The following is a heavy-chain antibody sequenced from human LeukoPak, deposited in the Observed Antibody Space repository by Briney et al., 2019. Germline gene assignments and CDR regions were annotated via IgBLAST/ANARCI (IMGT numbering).Heavy chain of an antibody. CDR3: TKGSYYDNSGRAYFDY. CDR1: GFTFTSYA. J-gene: IGHJ4*02. D-gene: IGHD3-22*01. CDR2: ISASGATT. V-gene: IGHV3-23*01. Sequence: GGSLRLSCAASGFTFTSYAMNWVRQAPGKGLEWVSVISASGATTDYADSVKGRFTISRDNSKNTLYLQMNSLRAEDTAVYYCTKGSYYDNSGRAYFDYWGQGTLVTVSS.